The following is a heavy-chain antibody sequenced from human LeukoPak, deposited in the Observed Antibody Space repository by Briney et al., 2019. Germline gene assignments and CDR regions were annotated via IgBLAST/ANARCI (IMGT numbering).Heavy chain of an antibody. J-gene: IGHJ6*02. CDR3: ARAERYYYYGMDV. CDR1: GASISSYY. CDR2: IYYSGST. Sequence: PSETLSLTCTVSGASISSYYWSWIRQPPGKGLEWIGYIYYSGSTNYNPSLKSRVTISVDRSKNQFSLKLSSVTAADTAVYYCARAERYYYYGMDVWGQGTTVTVSS. V-gene: IGHV4-59*12.